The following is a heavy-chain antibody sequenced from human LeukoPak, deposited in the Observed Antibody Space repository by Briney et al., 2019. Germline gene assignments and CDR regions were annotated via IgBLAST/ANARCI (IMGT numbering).Heavy chain of an antibody. CDR3: AREVRYYYYDMDV. D-gene: IGHD3-10*01. CDR1: GFTFSSYW. J-gene: IGHJ6*03. Sequence: GGSLRLSCAASGFTFSSYWRSWVRQAPGKGLEWVANIKQDGSEKYYVDSVKGRFTVSRDNAKNSLYLQMNSLRAEDTAVYYCAREVRYYYYDMDVWGKGTTVTVSS. CDR2: IKQDGSEK. V-gene: IGHV3-7*01.